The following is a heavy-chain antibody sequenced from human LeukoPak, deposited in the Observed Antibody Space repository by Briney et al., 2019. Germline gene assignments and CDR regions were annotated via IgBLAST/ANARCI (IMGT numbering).Heavy chain of an antibody. D-gene: IGHD6-25*01. J-gene: IGHJ5*02. CDR3: ARERVVSDYNWFDP. V-gene: IGHV4-34*01. Sequence: SETLSLTCAVHGASFSGYSWSWVRQSPGKGLEWIGEVNRVGYTIYNPSLKCRVTISIDTSTTQFSLRLTSVTVADTAVYFCARERVVSDYNWFDPWGQGTLVTVSS. CDR1: GASFSGYS. CDR2: VNRVGYT.